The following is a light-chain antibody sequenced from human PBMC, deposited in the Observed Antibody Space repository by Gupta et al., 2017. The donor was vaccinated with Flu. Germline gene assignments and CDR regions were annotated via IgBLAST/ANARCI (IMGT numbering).Light chain of an antibody. CDR3: AAWDDSRSGRV. Sequence: QSVLTQPPSASGTPGQSVPLSCSGSSSNIGSNYVDWYQQRPGTAPKLLIYRNNQRPSGVPDRFSGSKSGTSASMAISGLRAEDEADYYCAAWDDSRSGRVFGGGTKLTVL. CDR1: SSNIGSNY. CDR2: RNN. J-gene: IGLJ3*02. V-gene: IGLV1-47*01.